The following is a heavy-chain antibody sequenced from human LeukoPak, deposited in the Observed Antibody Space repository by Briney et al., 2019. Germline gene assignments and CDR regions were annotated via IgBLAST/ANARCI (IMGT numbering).Heavy chain of an antibody. CDR1: GASISSSSYY. CDR2: ICYSGST. CDR3: ARAAGAFYGSGRGYDYYRDV. Sequence: SATLSLTCTLSGASISSSSYYWARLRRPPGKGPEWFGRICYSGSTHYHPTPKSPFTISVDRTHNQFSLKLCARTAPAPAVYYCARAAGAFYGSGRGYDYYRDVWGKGTTVTVSS. V-gene: IGHV4-39*07. J-gene: IGHJ6*03. D-gene: IGHD3-10*01.